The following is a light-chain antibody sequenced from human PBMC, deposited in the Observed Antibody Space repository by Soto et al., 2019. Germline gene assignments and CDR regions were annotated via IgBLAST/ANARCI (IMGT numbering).Light chain of an antibody. CDR3: SSYTGNVV. Sequence: QSALTQPASVSGSPGQSSTISCTGTSSDVGGYNYVSWYQQHPGKAPKLMIYDVSARPSGVSNRVSGSKSGNTASPTISGLQAEDEADYYCSSYTGNVVFGGGTQLTVL. J-gene: IGLJ2*01. CDR2: DVS. V-gene: IGLV2-14*01. CDR1: SSDVGGYNY.